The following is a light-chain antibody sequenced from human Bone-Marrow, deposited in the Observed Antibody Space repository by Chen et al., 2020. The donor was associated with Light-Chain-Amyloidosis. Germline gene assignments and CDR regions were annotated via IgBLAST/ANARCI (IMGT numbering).Light chain of an antibody. CDR2: RDN. J-gene: IGLJ2*01. Sequence: SYELTQPPSVSVSPGQTARITCSGDDLPTKYAYWYQQKPGQAPVLVIHRDNERPSGISERFSGSSSGTTATLTISGVQAEDESGYHCQSADSSGTYEVIFGGGTKLTVL. CDR1: DLPTKY. V-gene: IGLV3-25*03. CDR3: QSADSSGTYEVI.